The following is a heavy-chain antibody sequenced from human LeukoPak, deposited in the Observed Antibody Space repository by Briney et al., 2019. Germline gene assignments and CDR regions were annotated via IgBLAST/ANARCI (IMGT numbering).Heavy chain of an antibody. J-gene: IGHJ4*02. D-gene: IGHD3-16*02. CDR2: INPNSGGT. Sequence: GASVKVSCKASGYTFTGYYMHWVRQAPGQGLEWMGWINPNSGGTNYAQKLQGRVTMTTDTSTSTAYMELRSLRSDDTAVYYCARDAFMITFGGVIVFDYWGQGTLVTVSS. CDR3: ARDAFMITFGGVIVFDY. V-gene: IGHV1-2*02. CDR1: GYTFTGYY.